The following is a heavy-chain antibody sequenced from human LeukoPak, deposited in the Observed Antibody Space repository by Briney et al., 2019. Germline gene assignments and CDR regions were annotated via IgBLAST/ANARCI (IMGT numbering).Heavy chain of an antibody. CDR1: GNYW. CDR2: IKKTGSET. CDR3: AREDGYCSGGNCYSYFDS. D-gene: IGHD2-15*01. J-gene: IGHJ4*02. V-gene: IGHV3-7*01. Sequence: GGSLRLSCAASGNYWMHWVRQAPGKGLEWVAYIKKTGSETYYVDSVKGRFTITRDNTRNSLFLQMYSLRAVDTAVYFCAREDGYCSGGNCYSYFDSWGQGTLVTVSS.